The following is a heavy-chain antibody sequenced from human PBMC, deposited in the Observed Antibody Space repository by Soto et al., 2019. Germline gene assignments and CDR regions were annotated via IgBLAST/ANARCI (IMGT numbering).Heavy chain of an antibody. V-gene: IGHV3-21*01. J-gene: IGHJ6*02. CDR1: GFTFSSYS. CDR2: ISSSSSYI. CDR3: ARVGEWELRGAYYYYGMDV. Sequence: GGSLRLSCAASGFTFSSYSMNWVRQAPGKGLEWVSSISSSSSYIYYADSVKGRFTISRDNAKNSLYLQMNSLRAEDTAVYYCARVGEWELRGAYYYYGMDVWGQGTTVTVS. D-gene: IGHD1-26*01.